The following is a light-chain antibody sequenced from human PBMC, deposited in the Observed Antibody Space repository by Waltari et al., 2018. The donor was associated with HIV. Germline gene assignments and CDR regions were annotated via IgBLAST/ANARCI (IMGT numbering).Light chain of an antibody. V-gene: IGLV3-19*01. CDR3: NSRDRSGYLHVL. CDR1: SLRFYY. J-gene: IGLJ2*01. CDR2: GRN. Sequence: SSELTQGPAVSVALGQPVRITCQGDSLRFYYASWYQQKPGQAPVLVIYGRNNRPSGIPARFSGSRSGNTASLTITGAQAEDEADYYCNSRDRSGYLHVLFGGGTKLTVL.